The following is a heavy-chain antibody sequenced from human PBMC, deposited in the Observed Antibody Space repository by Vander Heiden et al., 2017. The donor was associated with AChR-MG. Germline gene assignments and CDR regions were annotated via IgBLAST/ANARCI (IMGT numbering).Heavy chain of an antibody. CDR3: ARIRGGLGSWLYFFDY. Sequence: QVTLKESGPALVKPTQTLTLTCTFSGFSLSTSGMRVSWTRQPPGKALEWLAHIDWDGDKFYSTSLKTRLTISKDTSKNQVVLTMTNMDPVDTATYYCARIRGGLGSWLYFFDYWGQGALVTVSS. D-gene: IGHD6-13*01. CDR1: GFSLSTSGMR. CDR2: IDWDGDK. V-gene: IGHV2-70*04. J-gene: IGHJ4*02.